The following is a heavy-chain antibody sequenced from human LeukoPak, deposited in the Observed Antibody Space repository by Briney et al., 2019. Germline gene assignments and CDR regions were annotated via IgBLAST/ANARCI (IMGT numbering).Heavy chain of an antibody. V-gene: IGHV4-34*01. CDR1: GGSFSGYY. D-gene: IGHD3-10*01. J-gene: IGHJ4*02. CDR2: INHSGST. CDR3: ARVWSAGLPDY. Sequence: PSETLSLTCAVYGGSFSGYYWSWIRQPPGKGLEWIGEINHSGSTNYNPSLKSRVTISVDTSKNQFSLKLSSVTAADTAVYHCARVWSAGLPDYWGQGTLVTVSS.